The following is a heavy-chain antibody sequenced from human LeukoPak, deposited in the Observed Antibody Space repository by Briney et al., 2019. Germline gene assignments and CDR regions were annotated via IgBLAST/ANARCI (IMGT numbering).Heavy chain of an antibody. J-gene: IGHJ4*02. Sequence: GGSLRLSCVAPGFTFNTYSMNWVRQAPGKGLEWVSYISSSGSTIYYADSVKGRFTISRDNAKNSLYLQMNSLRAEDTAVYYCARTIAVADYYFDYWGQGTLVTVSS. CDR3: ARTIAVADYYFDY. CDR2: ISSSGSTI. D-gene: IGHD6-19*01. V-gene: IGHV3-48*04. CDR1: GFTFNTYS.